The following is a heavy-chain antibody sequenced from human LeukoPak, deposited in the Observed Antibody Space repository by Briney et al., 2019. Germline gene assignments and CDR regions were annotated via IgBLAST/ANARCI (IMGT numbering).Heavy chain of an antibody. D-gene: IGHD3-3*01. J-gene: IGHJ3*02. V-gene: IGHV3-53*01. Sequence: GGSLRLSCAASGFTVSTNHMSWVRQTPGKGLEWVATIYSGGSIYYADSVQGRFTISRDNAQESVFLQMNSLRADDTAVYYCARTYDFGRGPPGDAFDNWGPGTLVTVSS. CDR3: ARTYDFGRGPPGDAFDN. CDR2: IYSGGSI. CDR1: GFTVSTNH.